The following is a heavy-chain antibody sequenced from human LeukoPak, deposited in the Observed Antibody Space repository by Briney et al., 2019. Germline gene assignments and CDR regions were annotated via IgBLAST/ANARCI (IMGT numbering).Heavy chain of an antibody. V-gene: IGHV3-43*02. J-gene: IGHJ6*02. Sequence: GGSLRLSCVASGFTFDDHAMHWVRQAPGKGLEWVSLISGDGGSANYADSVKGRFTISRDNSKNSLYLQMNSLRTEDTALYYCAKAGIGAGGTSTLTYYYYYGMDVWGQGTTVTVSS. D-gene: IGHD6-13*01. CDR3: AKAGIGAGGTSTLTYYYYYGMDV. CDR2: ISGDGGSA. CDR1: GFTFDDHA.